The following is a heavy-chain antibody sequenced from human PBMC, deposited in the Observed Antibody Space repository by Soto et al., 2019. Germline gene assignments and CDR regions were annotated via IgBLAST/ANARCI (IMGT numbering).Heavy chain of an antibody. V-gene: IGHV3-9*01. CDR3: ARDSDRDFVRSFDWLFDT. J-gene: IGHJ5*02. CDR2: ISWNSGNI. D-gene: IGHD3-9*01. Sequence: PGGSLRLSCAASGFTFDDYAMYWVRQVLGKGLEWVSSISWNSGNIGYADSVKGRFTTSRDNAENSLYLQMNSLRPEDTALYYCARDSDRDFVRSFDWLFDTWGQGTLVTSPQ. CDR1: GFTFDDYA.